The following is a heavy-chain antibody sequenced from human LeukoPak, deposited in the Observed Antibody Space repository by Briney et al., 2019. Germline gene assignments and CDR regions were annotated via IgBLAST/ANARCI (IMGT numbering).Heavy chain of an antibody. V-gene: IGHV1-2*02. Sequence: ASVKISCKASGYTFRGNYIHWLRQAPGQGLEWMGWIDANNGDTKSAQKFQGRVTMSRDTSISTAYMDLSSLSPDDAAVYYSGRDPSSVTLYFFDYWGQGTLVTVSS. D-gene: IGHD4-11*01. J-gene: IGHJ4*02. CDR1: GYTFRGNY. CDR2: IDANNGDT. CDR3: GRDPSSVTLYFFDY.